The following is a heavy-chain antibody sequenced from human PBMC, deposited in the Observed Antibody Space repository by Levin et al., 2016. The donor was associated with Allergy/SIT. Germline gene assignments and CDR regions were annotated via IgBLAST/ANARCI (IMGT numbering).Heavy chain of an antibody. CDR1: GFTFSDHY. CDR3: ARGHYGLDV. Sequence: GESLKISCTASGFTFSDHYMTWIRQVPGKGLEWLSYILSTDAYTSYADSVRGRFTVSRDNARNSLFLQMNFLRAEDTAVYYCARGHYGLDVWGQGTAVIVSS. V-gene: IGHV3-11*06. CDR2: ILSTDAYT. J-gene: IGHJ6*02.